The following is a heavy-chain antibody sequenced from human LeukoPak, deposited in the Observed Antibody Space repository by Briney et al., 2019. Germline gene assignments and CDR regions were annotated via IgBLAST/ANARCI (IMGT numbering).Heavy chain of an antibody. J-gene: IGHJ4*02. CDR3: ARLGAVAGSNDY. Sequence: GGSLRLSCAASGFTFSSYSMNWVRQAPGKGLEWVSSISSSSSYIYYADSVKGRFTISRDNAKNSLYLQMNSLRAEDTAVYYCARLGAVAGSNDYWGQGTLVTVSS. V-gene: IGHV3-21*01. CDR1: GFTFSSYS. CDR2: ISSSSSYI. D-gene: IGHD6-19*01.